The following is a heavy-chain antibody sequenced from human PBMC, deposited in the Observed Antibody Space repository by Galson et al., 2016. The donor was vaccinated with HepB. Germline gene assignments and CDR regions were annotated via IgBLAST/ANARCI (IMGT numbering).Heavy chain of an antibody. CDR2: ISSSADSI. CDR3: ASILGYCRSGSCYRDY. V-gene: IGHV3-23*01. CDR1: GFTFRIYS. D-gene: IGHD2-15*01. Sequence: SLRLSCAASGFTFRIYSMSWVRQAPGKGMEWVSAISSSADSIYYADSVKGRFTISRDNSDNTLYLQMRSLRAEDTAVYYCASILGYCRSGSCYRDYWGQGTLVTVTS. J-gene: IGHJ4*02.